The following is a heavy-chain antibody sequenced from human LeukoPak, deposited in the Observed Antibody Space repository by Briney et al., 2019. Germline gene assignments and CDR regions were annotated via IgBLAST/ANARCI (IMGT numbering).Heavy chain of an antibody. V-gene: IGHV3-30*02. J-gene: IGHJ1*01. CDR2: IRFDGSKK. D-gene: IGHD3-10*01. CDR3: AKGSNLDERYFQH. Sequence: GGSLRLSCAASGFIFSSYAMHWVRQAPGKGLEWVAFIRFDGSKKDYVDTGKGRLSISRDNSKNTLYLKMNSLKAEDTAVYYRAKGSNLDERYFQHWGQGTLVTVSS. CDR1: GFIFSSYA.